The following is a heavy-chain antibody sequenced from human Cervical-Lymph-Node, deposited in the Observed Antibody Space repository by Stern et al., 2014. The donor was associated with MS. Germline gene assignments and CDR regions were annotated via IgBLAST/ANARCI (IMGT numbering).Heavy chain of an antibody. CDR3: ARDSERMTYLDY. D-gene: IGHD1-1*01. J-gene: IGHJ4*02. Sequence: VQLVQSGAEVKKPGSSVKVSCKASGGTFSTYAINWARQAPGQELEWMGGIIPIFGTANYAQKFQGRVTITADESTSTAYMELSSLRSEDTAVYYCARDSERMTYLDYWGQGTLVTVSS. CDR1: GGTFSTYA. CDR2: IIPIFGTA. V-gene: IGHV1-69*01.